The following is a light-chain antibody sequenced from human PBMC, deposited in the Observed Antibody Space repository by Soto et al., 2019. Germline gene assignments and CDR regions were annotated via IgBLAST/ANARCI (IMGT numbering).Light chain of an antibody. CDR2: EVT. J-gene: IGLJ1*01. Sequence: QSVLTQPASVSGSPGQSIAISCTGSSSDIGIYKYVSWYQQHPGKVPKLIIYEVTNRPSGVSNRFSGSKSGNTASLTISGLQAEDEADYYCSSYTSSSTLDVFGTGTKLTVL. CDR3: SSYTSSSTLDV. V-gene: IGLV2-14*01. CDR1: SSDIGIYKY.